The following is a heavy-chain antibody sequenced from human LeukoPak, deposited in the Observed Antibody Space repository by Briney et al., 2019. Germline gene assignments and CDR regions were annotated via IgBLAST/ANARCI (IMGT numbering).Heavy chain of an antibody. CDR3: ARDTRHRYCPSPSCYRGWFDP. J-gene: IGHJ5*02. CDR2: IIPIFGTA. Sequence: GASVKVSCKASGGTFSSYAISWVRQAPGQGLEWMGGIIPIFGTANYAQRFQGRVTITADESTRTAYMELSSLRSDDTAVYYCARDTRHRYCPSPSCYRGWFDPWGQGTLVTVSS. V-gene: IGHV1-69*01. CDR1: GGTFSSYA. D-gene: IGHD2-2*01.